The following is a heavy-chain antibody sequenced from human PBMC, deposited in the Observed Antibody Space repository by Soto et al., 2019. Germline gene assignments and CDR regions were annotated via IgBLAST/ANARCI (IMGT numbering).Heavy chain of an antibody. Sequence: PGGSLRLSCAASGFTFDDYAMHWVRQPPGKGLEWVSGISWNSGNIGYADSVKGRFTISRDNAKNSLYLQMTSLRPEDTALYYCAKGNDYSNYYDYYYYMDVWGKGTTVTAP. J-gene: IGHJ6*03. CDR3: AKGNDYSNYYDYYYYMDV. CDR1: GFTFDDYA. D-gene: IGHD4-4*01. V-gene: IGHV3-9*01. CDR2: ISWNSGNI.